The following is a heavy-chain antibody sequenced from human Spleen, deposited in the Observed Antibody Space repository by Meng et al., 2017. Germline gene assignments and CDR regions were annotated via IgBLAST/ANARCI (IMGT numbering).Heavy chain of an antibody. Sequence: QVQLQQWGAGLLKPSETLSLTCVVSGGSFSDYYWSWIRQPPGKGLEWIEEINHSGSTNYNPSLESRATISVDTSQNNLSLKLSSVTAADSAVYYCARGPTTMAHDFDYWGQGTLVTASS. J-gene: IGHJ4*02. CDR2: INHSGST. CDR3: ARGPTTMAHDFDY. V-gene: IGHV4-34*01. CDR1: GGSFSDYY. D-gene: IGHD4-11*01.